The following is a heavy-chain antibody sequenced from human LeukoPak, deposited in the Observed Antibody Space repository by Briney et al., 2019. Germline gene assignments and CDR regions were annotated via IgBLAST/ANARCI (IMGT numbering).Heavy chain of an antibody. CDR1: GYTFTSYG. CDR2: IIPIFGTA. CDR3: ARVDIHYYDSSGYSWGAFDI. J-gene: IGHJ3*02. D-gene: IGHD3-22*01. Sequence: GASVKVSCKASGYTFTSYGISWVRQAPGQGLEWMGGIIPIFGTANYAQKFQGRVTITADESTSTAYMELSSLRSEDTAVYYCARVDIHYYDSSGYSWGAFDIWGQGTMVTVSS. V-gene: IGHV1-69*13.